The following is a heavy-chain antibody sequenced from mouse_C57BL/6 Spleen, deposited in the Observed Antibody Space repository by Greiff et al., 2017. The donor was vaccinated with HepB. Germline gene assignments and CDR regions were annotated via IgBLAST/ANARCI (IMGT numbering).Heavy chain of an antibody. CDR1: GFTFSSYG. J-gene: IGHJ2*01. D-gene: IGHD1-1*01. CDR3: SRHNYYGSSSPYFDY. V-gene: IGHV5-6*01. Sequence: EVNVVESGGDLVKPGGSLKLSCAASGFTFSSYGMSWVRQTPDKRLEWVATISSGGSYTYYPDSVKGRFTISRDNAKNTLYLQMSSLKSEDTAMYYCSRHNYYGSSSPYFDYWGQGTTLTVSS. CDR2: ISSGGSYT.